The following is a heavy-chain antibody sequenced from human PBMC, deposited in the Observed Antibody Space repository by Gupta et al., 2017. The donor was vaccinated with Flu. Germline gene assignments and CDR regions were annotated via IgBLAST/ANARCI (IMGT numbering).Heavy chain of an antibody. CDR2: ISGGTT. CDR1: GFTFSAFG. CDR3: VKDAGYGEYAF. J-gene: IGHJ1*01. Sequence: DVHLLESGGDLAQHGGSLRLSCADSGFTFSAFGMRWVRQAPGKGLEWVSTISGGTTYYAESVKGRFTISRDTSKNTLFLQMNSLRAEDTAIYYCVKDAGYGEYAFWGQGTLVTVSS. D-gene: IGHD4/OR15-4a*01. V-gene: IGHV3-23*01.